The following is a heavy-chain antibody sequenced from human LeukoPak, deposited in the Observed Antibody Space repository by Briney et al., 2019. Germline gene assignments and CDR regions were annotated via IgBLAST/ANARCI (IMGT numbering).Heavy chain of an antibody. D-gene: IGHD3/OR15-3a*01. CDR3: ARDDNFGLNYYYYMDV. V-gene: IGHV3-20*04. Sequence: GGSLRLSCAASGFTFDDYGMSWVRQGPGKGLEWVSDISWNGGSTAYEDSVKGRFTISRDNAKNSLYLQMNSLRAEDTAVYYCARDDNFGLNYYYYMDVWGKGTTVTVSS. J-gene: IGHJ6*03. CDR1: GFTFDDYG. CDR2: ISWNGGST.